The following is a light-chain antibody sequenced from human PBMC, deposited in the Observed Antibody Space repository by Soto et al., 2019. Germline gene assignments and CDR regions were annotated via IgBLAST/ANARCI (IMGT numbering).Light chain of an antibody. V-gene: IGKV3-15*01. Sequence: EIVMTQSPATLSVSPGERATLSCRASQSVSRNLAWYQQKPGQAPSLLISGASARATGVPARFSGSGSGTEFTLTISSLQSEDFAVYYCQHYNNWPFTFGQGTKLEI. CDR2: GAS. CDR3: QHYNNWPFT. J-gene: IGKJ2*01. CDR1: QSVSRN.